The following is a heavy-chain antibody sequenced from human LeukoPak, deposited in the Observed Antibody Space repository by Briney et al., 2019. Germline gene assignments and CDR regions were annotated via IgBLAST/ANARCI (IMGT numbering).Heavy chain of an antibody. CDR3: ARGLTTVSSYNWFDP. Sequence: SETLSLTCAVYGGSFSGYYWSWIRQPPGKGLEWIGEINHSGGTNYNPSLKSRVTISVDTSKNQFSLKLSSVTAADTAVYYCARGLTTVSSYNWFDPWGQGTLVTVSS. CDR1: GGSFSGYY. CDR2: INHSGGT. D-gene: IGHD4-11*01. V-gene: IGHV4-34*01. J-gene: IGHJ5*02.